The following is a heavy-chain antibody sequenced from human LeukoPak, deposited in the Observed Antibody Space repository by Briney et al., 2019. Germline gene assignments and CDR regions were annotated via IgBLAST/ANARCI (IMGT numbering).Heavy chain of an antibody. D-gene: IGHD3-10*01. CDR3: AREVTMVRGVMEGRWFDP. CDR2: ISSNGGST. CDR1: GFTFSSYA. Sequence: GGSLILSCAASGFTFSSYAMHWVRQAPGKGLEYVSAISSNGGSTYYANSVKGRFTISRDNSKNTLYLQMGSLRAEDMAVYYCAREVTMVRGVMEGRWFDPWGQGTLVTVSS. J-gene: IGHJ5*02. V-gene: IGHV3-64*01.